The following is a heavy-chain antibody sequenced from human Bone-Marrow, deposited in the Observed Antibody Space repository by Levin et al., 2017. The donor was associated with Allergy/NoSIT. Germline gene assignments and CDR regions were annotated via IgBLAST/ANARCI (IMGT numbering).Heavy chain of an antibody. CDR1: GFTFSSYG. D-gene: IGHD3-22*01. CDR2: ISYDGSNK. V-gene: IGHV3-30*18. CDR3: AKDLYDSGGTYNWFDP. J-gene: IGHJ5*02. Sequence: PGGSLRLSCAASGFTFSSYGMHWVRQAPGKGLEWVAVISYDGSNKYYADSVKGRFTISRDNSKNTLYLQMNSLRAEDTAVYYCAKDLYDSGGTYNWFDPWGQGTLVTVSS.